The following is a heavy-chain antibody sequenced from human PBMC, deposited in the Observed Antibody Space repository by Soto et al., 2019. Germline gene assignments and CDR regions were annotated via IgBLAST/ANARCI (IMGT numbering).Heavy chain of an antibody. V-gene: IGHV4-59*13. CDR3: ARASVRWFGGLFVY. CDR2: IYYSGST. J-gene: IGHJ4*02. CDR1: GGSISRYY. Sequence: SETLSLTCTVSGGSISRYYWNWIRQPPGKGLEWIGYIYYSGSTNYNPNLKSRVTISVYTSKTQFYLKLSSVTAAAPAVYYCARASVRWFGGLFVYWGQGTLVTVSS. D-gene: IGHD3-10*01.